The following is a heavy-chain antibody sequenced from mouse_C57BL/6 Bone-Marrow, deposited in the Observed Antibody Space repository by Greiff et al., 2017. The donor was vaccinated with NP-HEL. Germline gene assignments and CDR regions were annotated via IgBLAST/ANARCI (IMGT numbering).Heavy chain of an antibody. CDR1: GFTFSDYY. CDR2: ISNGGGST. Sequence: EVKLVESGGGLVQPGGSLKLSCAASGFTFSDYYMYWVRQTPEKRLEWVAYISNGGGSTYYPDTVKGRFTISRDNAKNTLYLQMSRLKSEDTAMYYCARKLGPHYYAMDYWGQGTSVTVSS. J-gene: IGHJ4*01. CDR3: ARKLGPHYYAMDY. V-gene: IGHV5-12*01. D-gene: IGHD4-1*01.